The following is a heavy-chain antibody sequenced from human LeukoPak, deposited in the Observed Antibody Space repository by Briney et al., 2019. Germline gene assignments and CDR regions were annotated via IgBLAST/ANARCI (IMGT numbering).Heavy chain of an antibody. V-gene: IGHV4-39*01. CDR3: ARGIAAAGEGHYFDY. Sequence: PSETLSLTCTVSGGSISSSSYYWGWIRQPPGKGLEWIGSIYYSGSAYYNPSLKSRVTISVDTSKNQFSLKLSSVTAADTAVYYCARGIAAAGEGHYFDYWGQGTLVTVSS. CDR1: GGSISSSSYY. J-gene: IGHJ4*02. CDR2: IYYSGSA. D-gene: IGHD6-13*01.